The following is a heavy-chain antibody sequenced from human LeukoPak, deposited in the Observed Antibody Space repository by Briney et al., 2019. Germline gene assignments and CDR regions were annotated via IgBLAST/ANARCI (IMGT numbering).Heavy chain of an antibody. CDR3: ARPPALPSYCSSTSCYTNYYYYMDV. Sequence: ASVTVSCKASGYTFTGYYMHWVRQAPGQGLEWMGWINPNSGGTNYAQTFQGRVTMTRDTSISTAYMELSRLRSDDTAVYYCARPPALPSYCSSTSCYTNYYYYMDVWGKGTTVTVSS. V-gene: IGHV1-2*02. D-gene: IGHD2-2*02. J-gene: IGHJ6*03. CDR2: INPNSGGT. CDR1: GYTFTGYY.